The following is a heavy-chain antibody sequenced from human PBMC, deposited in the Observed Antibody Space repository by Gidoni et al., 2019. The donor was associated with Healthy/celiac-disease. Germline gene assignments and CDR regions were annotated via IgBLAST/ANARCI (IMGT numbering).Heavy chain of an antibody. CDR2: IRSKAYGGTT. CDR1: GFTFGDYA. V-gene: IGHV3-49*03. J-gene: IGHJ6*02. CDR3: TRESHGSGSYTDYYYGMDV. D-gene: IGHD3-10*01. Sequence: EVQLVESGGGLVQPGRSLRLSCTASGFTFGDYAMSWFRQAPGKGLEWVGFIRSKAYGGTTEYDASVKGRFTISRDDSKSIAYLQMNSLKTEDTAVYYCTRESHGSGSYTDYYYGMDVWGQGTTVTVSS.